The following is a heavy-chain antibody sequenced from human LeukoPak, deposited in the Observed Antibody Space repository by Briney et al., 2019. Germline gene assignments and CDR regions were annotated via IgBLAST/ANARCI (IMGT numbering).Heavy chain of an antibody. J-gene: IGHJ3*02. V-gene: IGHV4-59*02. CDR2: IYNSGSP. D-gene: IGHD6-6*01. CDR3: ARGSIAARNDAFDI. CDR1: GGSVSSSS. Sequence: PSETLSLTCIVSGGSVSSSSWSWIRQPPGEGLEWIGYIYNSGSPTYNPSLKSRVTISVDTSKNQFSLKLSFVTAADTAVYYCARGSIAARNDAFDIRGQGTMVTVSS.